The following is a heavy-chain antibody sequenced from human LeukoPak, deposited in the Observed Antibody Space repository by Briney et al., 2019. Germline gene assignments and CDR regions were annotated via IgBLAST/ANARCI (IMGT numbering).Heavy chain of an antibody. J-gene: IGHJ4*02. CDR1: GGSISSYY. CDR2: IYYSGST. V-gene: IGHV4-59*01. CDR3: ARYGGAGDYYFDY. D-gene: IGHD3-10*01. Sequence: SETLSLTCTVSGGSISSYYWSWIRQPPGKGLEWIGYIYYSGSTNYNPSLKSRVTISADTSKNQFSLKLSSVTAADTAVYYCARYGGAGDYYFDYWGQGTLVTVSS.